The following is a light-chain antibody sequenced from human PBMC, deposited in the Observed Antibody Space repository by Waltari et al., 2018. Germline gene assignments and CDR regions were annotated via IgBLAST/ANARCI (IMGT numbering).Light chain of an antibody. CDR3: SSYSTSTYPI. Sequence: QSALTQPASVSASLGQSITISCTGTGRDIGAYDSVSWYQQHPGKAPKLIIFQVSNRPSGVSDRFSASKSVMTASLSISGLRTDDEAIYYCSSYSTSTYPIFGGGTKVTVL. CDR2: QVS. J-gene: IGLJ2*01. V-gene: IGLV2-14*01. CDR1: GRDIGAYDS.